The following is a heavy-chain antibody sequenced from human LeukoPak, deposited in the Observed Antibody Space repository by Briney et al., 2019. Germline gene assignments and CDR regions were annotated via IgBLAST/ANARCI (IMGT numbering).Heavy chain of an antibody. Sequence: PSETLSLTCTVSGGSISSYYWSWIRQPPGKGLEWIGYIYYSGSTNYNPSLKSRVTISVDTSKNQFSLKLSSVTAADTAVYYCARGKWELRDYYYYYYMDVWGKGTTVTVSS. CDR1: GGSISSYY. CDR3: ARGKWELRDYYYYYYMDV. J-gene: IGHJ6*03. V-gene: IGHV4-59*01. CDR2: IYYSGST. D-gene: IGHD1-26*01.